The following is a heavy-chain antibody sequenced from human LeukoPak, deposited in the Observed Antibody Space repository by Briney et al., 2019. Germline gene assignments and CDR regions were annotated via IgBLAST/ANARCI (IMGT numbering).Heavy chain of an antibody. Sequence: SETLSLTCAVSGGSISSSNWWSWVRQPPGKGLEWIGEIYHSGSTYYNPSLKSRVTISVDTSKNQFSLKLSSVTAADTAVYYCARGVGIAVAGTFAPNWFDPWGQGTLVTVSS. CDR1: GGSISSSNW. D-gene: IGHD6-19*01. V-gene: IGHV4-4*02. CDR3: ARGVGIAVAGTFAPNWFDP. CDR2: IYHSGST. J-gene: IGHJ5*02.